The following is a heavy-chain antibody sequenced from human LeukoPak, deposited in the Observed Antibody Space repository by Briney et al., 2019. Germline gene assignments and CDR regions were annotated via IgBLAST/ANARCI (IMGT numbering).Heavy chain of an antibody. J-gene: IGHJ1*01. CDR3: ARYPNGGGYYVKYFQH. CDR2: INPSGGST. D-gene: IGHD3-22*01. CDR1: GYTFTSYY. Sequence: GASVKVSCKASGYTFTSYYMHWVRQAPGQGLEWMGIINPSGGSTSYAQKFQGRVTMTRDTSTSTVYMELSSLRSEDTAVYYCARYPNGGGYYVKYFQHWGQGTLVTVSS. V-gene: IGHV1-46*01.